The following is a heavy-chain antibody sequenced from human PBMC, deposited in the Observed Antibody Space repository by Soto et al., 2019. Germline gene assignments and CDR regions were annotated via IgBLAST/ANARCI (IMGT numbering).Heavy chain of an antibody. D-gene: IGHD3-22*01. V-gene: IGHV3-15*07. Sequence: EVQLVESGGGLVKPGGSLRLSCAASGFTFSNAWVNWVRQAPGKGLEWVGRIKSKTDGGTTDYAAPVKGRFTISRDDSKSKLYLQMNSLKTEDTAVYYCTTDGPYDSRGDYTDYWGQGTLVTVSS. CDR1: GFTFSNAW. CDR3: TTDGPYDSRGDYTDY. J-gene: IGHJ4*02. CDR2: IKSKTDGGTT.